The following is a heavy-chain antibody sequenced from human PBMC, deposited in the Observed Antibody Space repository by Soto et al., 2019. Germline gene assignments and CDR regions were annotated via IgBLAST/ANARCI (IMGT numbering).Heavy chain of an antibody. Sequence: GGSLRLSCAASGFTFSGSAMHWVRQASGKGLEWVGRIRSKANSYATAYAASVKGRFTISRDDSKNTAYLQMNSLKTEDTAVYYCTRATDCSGGSCYSRGSAFDIWGQGTMVTVSS. CDR2: IRSKANSYAT. D-gene: IGHD2-15*01. CDR3: TRATDCSGGSCYSRGSAFDI. J-gene: IGHJ3*02. V-gene: IGHV3-73*01. CDR1: GFTFSGSA.